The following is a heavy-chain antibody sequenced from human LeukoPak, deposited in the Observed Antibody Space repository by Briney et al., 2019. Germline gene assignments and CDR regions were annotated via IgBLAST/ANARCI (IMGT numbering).Heavy chain of an antibody. D-gene: IGHD6-13*01. Sequence: SETLSLTCTVSGGSISSYYWTWIRQPAGKGLEWIGRIYTSGSTNYNPPLKSRVTMSVDTSKNQFSLKLSSVTAADAAVYYCARSYSSSWYYFDYWGQGTLVTVSS. J-gene: IGHJ4*02. CDR3: ARSYSSSWYYFDY. CDR1: GGSISSYY. V-gene: IGHV4-4*07. CDR2: IYTSGST.